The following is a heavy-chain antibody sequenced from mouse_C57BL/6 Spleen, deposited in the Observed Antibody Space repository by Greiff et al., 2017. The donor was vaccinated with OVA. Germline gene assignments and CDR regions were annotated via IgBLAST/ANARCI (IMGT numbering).Heavy chain of an antibody. D-gene: IGHD2-1*01. J-gene: IGHJ4*01. Sequence: VQLQQSGAELVKPGASVKLSCTASGFNITDYYMHWVKQRPEQGLEWIGRIYPGDGETKYAPKFQSKATSTDDTSSNTAYLQLSSLPSDDTAVYYCARPFYYGTYAMGYWGKGTTVTVAS. CDR3: ARPFYYGTYAMGY. V-gene: IGHV14-2*01. CDR1: GFNITDYY. CDR2: IYPGDGET.